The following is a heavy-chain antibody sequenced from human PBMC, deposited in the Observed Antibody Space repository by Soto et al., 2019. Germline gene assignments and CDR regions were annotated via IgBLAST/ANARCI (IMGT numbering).Heavy chain of an antibody. CDR1: GYSFTSYW. D-gene: IGHD6-19*01. J-gene: IGHJ6*02. CDR2: IDPSDSYT. V-gene: IGHV5-10-1*01. CDR3: ARQVAVAGIIDYYYYGMDV. Sequence: ESLKISCKGSGYSFTSYWISWVRQMPGKGLGWMGRIDPSDSYTNYSPSFQGHVTISADKSISTAYLQWSSLKASDTAMYYCARQVAVAGIIDYYYYGMDVRGQRTTVTVSS.